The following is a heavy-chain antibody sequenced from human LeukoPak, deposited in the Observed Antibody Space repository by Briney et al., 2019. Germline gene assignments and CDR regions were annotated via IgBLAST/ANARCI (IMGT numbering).Heavy chain of an antibody. Sequence: ASVKVSCKASGGTFSSYAISWVRQAPGQGLEWMGIINPSGGSTSYAQKFQGRVTMTRDMSTSTVYMELSSLRSEDTAVYYCARATNRALYYFDYWGQGTLVTVSS. V-gene: IGHV1-46*01. J-gene: IGHJ4*02. CDR3: ARATNRALYYFDY. CDR1: GGTFSSYA. CDR2: INPSGGST. D-gene: IGHD1-14*01.